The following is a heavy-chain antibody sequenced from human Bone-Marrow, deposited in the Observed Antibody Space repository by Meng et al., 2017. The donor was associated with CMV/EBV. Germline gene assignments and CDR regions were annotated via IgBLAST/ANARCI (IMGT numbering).Heavy chain of an antibody. V-gene: IGHV4-34*01. Sequence: SETLSLTCTVSGGSISSYYWTWIRQSPGEGLEWSGEINHRGNTNYNPSLAARVTISVDTSKRQFSLSLNSVTAADTAVYYCARGQPKIVVVETSNGLDVWGQGTTVTVSS. CDR1: GGSISSYY. D-gene: IGHD2-21*01. CDR2: INHRGNT. J-gene: IGHJ6*02. CDR3: ARGQPKIVVVETSNGLDV.